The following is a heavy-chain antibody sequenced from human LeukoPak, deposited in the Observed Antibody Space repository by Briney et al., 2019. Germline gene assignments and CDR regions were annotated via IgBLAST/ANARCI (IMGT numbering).Heavy chain of an antibody. CDR2: IKQDGSER. J-gene: IGHJ4*02. CDR3: AREYSSDWPTRFDY. Sequence: GGSLRLSCAASGFTFSSYWMTWVRQAPGKGLEWVATIKQDGSERYYVDSVKGRFSISRDNARNSLYLQMNSLRAEDTAVYYCAREYSSDWPTRFDYWGQGTLVTASS. D-gene: IGHD6-19*01. CDR1: GFTFSSYW. V-gene: IGHV3-7*01.